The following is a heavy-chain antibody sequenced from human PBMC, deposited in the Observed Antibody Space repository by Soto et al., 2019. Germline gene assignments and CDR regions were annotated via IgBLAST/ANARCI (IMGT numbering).Heavy chain of an antibody. V-gene: IGHV3-9*01. CDR3: VKDESINWYSGHFRH. Sequence: HPVGSLRLSCAASGFTFDDYAMHWVRQVPGKGLEWVSGINWSSGSIGYGDSVKGRFAISRDNAKNSLHLQMNSLSAEDTAFYYCVKDESINWYSGHFRHWGQGTLVTVSS. J-gene: IGHJ1*01. CDR1: GFTFDDYA. CDR2: INWSSGSI. D-gene: IGHD6-13*01.